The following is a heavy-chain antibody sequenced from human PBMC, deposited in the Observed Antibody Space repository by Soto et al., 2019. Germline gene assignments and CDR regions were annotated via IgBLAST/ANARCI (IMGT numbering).Heavy chain of an antibody. CDR2: VYYRGRS. CDR3: VSQRTTVPTKAYFDH. CDR1: GGSVTNSSYY. J-gene: IGHJ4*02. Sequence: SETLSLTCTVSGGSVTNSSYYWGWIRQSPGKGLEWIGSVYYRGRSYSKSPVKSRVTISVDTSKNRFSLSLNSVTASDTAVYFCVSQRTTVPTKAYFDHWGQGALVTVSS. D-gene: IGHD4-17*01. V-gene: IGHV4-39*01.